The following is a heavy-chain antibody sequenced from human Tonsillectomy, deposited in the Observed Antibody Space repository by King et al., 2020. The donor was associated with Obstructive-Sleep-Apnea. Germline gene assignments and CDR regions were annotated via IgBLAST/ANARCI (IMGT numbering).Heavy chain of an antibody. CDR2: ISAYNGNT. J-gene: IGHJ5*02. Sequence: VQLVESGAEVKKPGASVKVSCKASGYTFTSYGISWVRQAPGQGLEWMGWISAYNGNTNYAQKLQGRVTMTTDTSTSTAYMELRSLRSDDTAVYYCARDYEYGSGSYYRWFDPWGQGTLVTVSS. CDR3: ARDYEYGSGSYYRWFDP. V-gene: IGHV1-18*01. CDR1: GYTFTSYG. D-gene: IGHD3-10*01.